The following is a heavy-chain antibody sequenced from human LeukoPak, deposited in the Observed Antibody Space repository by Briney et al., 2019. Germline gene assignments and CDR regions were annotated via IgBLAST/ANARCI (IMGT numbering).Heavy chain of an antibody. J-gene: IGHJ4*02. V-gene: IGHV4-59*01. CDR1: GGSIGSYY. CDR3: ARPSRDGYRYTFDY. CDR2: IYNSGNT. Sequence: PSETLSLTCTVSGGSIGSYYWSWIRQPPGKGLEWIGYIYNSGNTNYSPSLKSRVSISVDTPKNQFSLKLSSVTAADTAVYYCARPSRDGYRYTFDYWGQGLLVSVSA. D-gene: IGHD5-24*01.